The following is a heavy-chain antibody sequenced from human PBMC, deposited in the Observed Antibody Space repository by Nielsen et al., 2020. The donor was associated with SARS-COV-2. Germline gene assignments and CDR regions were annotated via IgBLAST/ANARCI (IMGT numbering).Heavy chain of an antibody. D-gene: IGHD3-9*01. Sequence: ASVKVSCKASGNTFTNYYMHWVRQAPGQGLEWMGVINPSGGSTSYAQKFQGRVTMTRDTSTSTVYMELSSLRSEDTAVYYCARDVNLTGYYSYWGQGTLVTVSS. CDR3: ARDVNLTGYYSY. V-gene: IGHV1-46*01. CDR1: GNTFTNYY. CDR2: INPSGGST. J-gene: IGHJ4*02.